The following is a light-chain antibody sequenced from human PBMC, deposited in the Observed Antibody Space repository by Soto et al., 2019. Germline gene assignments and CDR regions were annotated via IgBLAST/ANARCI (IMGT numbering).Light chain of an antibody. J-gene: IGKJ1*01. Sequence: DIQMTQSPSSLSAFVGDSVTMSCRASQGIHNFLAWYQHKPGKAPKLLIFGASTLHSGVPSRFSGSGSGTDFNLTITNLQPEDVATYYCQKYDMDPPATFGQGTKVEI. V-gene: IGKV1-27*01. CDR3: QKYDMDPPAT. CDR2: GAS. CDR1: QGIHNF.